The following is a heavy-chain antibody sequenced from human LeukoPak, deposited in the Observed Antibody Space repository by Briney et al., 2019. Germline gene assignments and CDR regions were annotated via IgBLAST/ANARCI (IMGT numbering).Heavy chain of an antibody. CDR2: INPSGGST. V-gene: IGHV1-46*01. J-gene: IGHJ4*02. CDR3: ASYGSGTYYFDY. CDR1: GYTFTTYY. Sequence: ASVKVSCKASGYTFTTYYIHWVRQAPGQGLEWMGIINPSGGSTSYAQKFQGRVTMTRDTSTSTVYMELSSLRSEDTAVYYCASYGSGTYYFDYWGQGTLVTVFS. D-gene: IGHD3-10*01.